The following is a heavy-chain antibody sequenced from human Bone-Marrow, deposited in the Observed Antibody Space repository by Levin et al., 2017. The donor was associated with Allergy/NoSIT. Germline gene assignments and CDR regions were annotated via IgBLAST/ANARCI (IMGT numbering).Heavy chain of an antibody. D-gene: IGHD2-15*01. CDR3: TKGGGEYCRGGGCYHDY. CDR2: ISDSGG. J-gene: IGHJ4*02. V-gene: IGHV3-23*01. Sequence: GGSLRLSCAASGFTFSSYAMSWVRQAPGKGLEWVSAISDSGGNYADSVKGRFIISRDNSKNALYLQMNSLRAEDTAVYYCTKGGGEYCRGGGCYHDYWGQGTLVTVSS. CDR1: GFTFSSYA.